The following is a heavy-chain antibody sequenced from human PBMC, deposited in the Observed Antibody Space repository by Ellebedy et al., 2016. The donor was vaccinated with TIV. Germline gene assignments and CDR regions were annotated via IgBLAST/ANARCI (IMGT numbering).Heavy chain of an antibody. CDR2: IDPRSGST. D-gene: IGHD6-6*01. J-gene: IGHJ5*02. Sequence: ASVKVSXXGSGYPLSTYYVHWVRQAPGQGLEWMGIIDPRSGSTTYAQKIQGRVTMTRDTSISTAYMELSSLKSDDTAVYYCTRGTKSSSSSWGQGTLVTVSS. CDR1: GYPLSTYY. CDR3: TRGTKSSSSS. V-gene: IGHV1-46*01.